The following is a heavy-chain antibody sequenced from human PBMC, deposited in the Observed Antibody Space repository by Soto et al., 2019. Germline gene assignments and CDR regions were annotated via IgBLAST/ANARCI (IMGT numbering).Heavy chain of an antibody. V-gene: IGHV1-69*13. Sequence: SVKVSCKASGGTFSSYAISWVRQAPGQGLEWMGGIIPIFGTANYAQKFQGRVTITADESTSTAYMELSSLRSEDTAVYYCTRGPGYYDSSGYINPWGQGTLVTVSS. D-gene: IGHD3-22*01. CDR1: GGTFSSYA. J-gene: IGHJ5*02. CDR3: TRGPGYYDSSGYINP. CDR2: IIPIFGTA.